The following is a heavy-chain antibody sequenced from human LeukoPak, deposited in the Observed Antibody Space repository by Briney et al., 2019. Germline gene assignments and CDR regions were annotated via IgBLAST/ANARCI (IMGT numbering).Heavy chain of an antibody. CDR3: ARSNSRVGATGFLDY. Sequence: ASVKVSCKASGYTFTSYGISWVRQAPGQGLEWMGWISAYNGNTNYAQKLQGRVTMTTDTSTSTAYMELRSLRSDDTAVYYCARSNSRVGATGFLDYWGQGTLVTVSS. CDR2: ISAYNGNT. V-gene: IGHV1-18*01. CDR1: GYTFTSYG. D-gene: IGHD1-26*01. J-gene: IGHJ4*02.